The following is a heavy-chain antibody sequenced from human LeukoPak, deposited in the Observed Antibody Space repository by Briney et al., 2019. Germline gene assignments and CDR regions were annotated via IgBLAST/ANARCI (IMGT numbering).Heavy chain of an antibody. D-gene: IGHD1-26*01. CDR3: ARGRSNYYGMDV. CDR1: GFTVSTNY. J-gene: IGHJ6*02. CDR2: IYSGGTT. Sequence: GGSLRLSCAASGFTVSTNYMSWVRQAPGKGLEWVSVIYSGGTTNYADSAKGRFTISRDNSKNTVYLQMNSLRAEDTAVYYCARGRSNYYGMDVWGQGTTVTVSS. V-gene: IGHV3-53*01.